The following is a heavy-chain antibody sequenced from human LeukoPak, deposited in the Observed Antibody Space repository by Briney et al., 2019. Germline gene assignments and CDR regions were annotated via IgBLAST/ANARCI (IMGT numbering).Heavy chain of an antibody. CDR1: GGSISSGGYY. Sequence: SETLSLTCTVSGGSISSGGYYWSWIRQHPGKGLEWIGEINHSGSTNYNPSLKSRVTISVDTSKNQFSLKLSSVTAADTAVYYCARGLITMVRGVNPNWFDPWGQGTLVTVSS. CDR3: ARGLITMVRGVNPNWFDP. J-gene: IGHJ5*02. V-gene: IGHV4-39*07. CDR2: INHSGST. D-gene: IGHD3-10*01.